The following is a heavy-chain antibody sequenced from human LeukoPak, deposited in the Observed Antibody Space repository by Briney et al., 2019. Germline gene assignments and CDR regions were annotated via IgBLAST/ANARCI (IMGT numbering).Heavy chain of an antibody. J-gene: IGHJ4*02. CDR3: ARGGGSSGYPDY. CDR2: INPKSGVT. D-gene: IGHD3-22*01. V-gene: IGHV1-2*02. CDR1: GYTFIDNY. Sequence: GASVKVSCKASGYTFIDNYIHWVRQAPGQGLEWMAWINPKSGVTNYAQTFQGRVTMTRDTSISKVYLEMTRLNSDDTAVYYCARGGGSSGYPDYWGRGTQVTVSS.